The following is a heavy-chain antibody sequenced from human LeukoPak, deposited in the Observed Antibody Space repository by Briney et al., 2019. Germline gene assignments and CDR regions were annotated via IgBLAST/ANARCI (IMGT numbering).Heavy chain of an antibody. CDR1: GFTFSNYG. V-gene: IGHV3-30*18. CDR3: AKDLTYYGSGSYYAGGFDY. Sequence: GGSLRLSCAGSGFTFSNYGMHWVRQAPGKGLEWVALISYDGSNKYYADSVKGRITISRDNSKNTLYLQMNSLRAEDTAVYYCAKDLTYYGSGSYYAGGFDYWGQGTLVTVSS. CDR2: ISYDGSNK. D-gene: IGHD3-10*01. J-gene: IGHJ4*02.